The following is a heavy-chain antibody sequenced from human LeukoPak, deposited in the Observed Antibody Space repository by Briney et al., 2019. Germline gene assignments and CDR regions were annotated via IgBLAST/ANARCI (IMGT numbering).Heavy chain of an antibody. J-gene: IGHJ4*02. CDR2: MKQDGRDS. D-gene: IGHD3-16*02. CDR1: GFTFSGYW. Sequence: GGSLRLSCVASGFTFSGYWMSWVRQAPGKGLEWVANMKQDGRDSHYVDSVKGRFTISRDYAKKSVYLEMNSLRAEDTAVYYCAFGGVIAWYFDYWGQGTLVTVSS. CDR3: AFGGVIAWYFDY. V-gene: IGHV3-7*01.